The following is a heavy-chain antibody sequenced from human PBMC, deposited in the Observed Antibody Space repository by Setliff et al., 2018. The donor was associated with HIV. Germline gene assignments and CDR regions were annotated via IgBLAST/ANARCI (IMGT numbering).Heavy chain of an antibody. Sequence: PGGSLRLSCAASGFTFSSYAMSWVRQAPGKGLEWVSAISSGIGTTYYADSVKGRFTISRDNSKNSVYLQMNSLRAEDTAVYYCARSVIGYYYYGMDVWGQGTLVTVSS. CDR2: ISSGIGTT. CDR3: ARSVIGYYYYGMDV. J-gene: IGHJ6*02. D-gene: IGHD3-10*01. V-gene: IGHV3-23*01. CDR1: GFTFSSYA.